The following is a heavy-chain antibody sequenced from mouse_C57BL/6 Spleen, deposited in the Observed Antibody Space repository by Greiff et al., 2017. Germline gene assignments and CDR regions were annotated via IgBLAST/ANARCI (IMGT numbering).Heavy chain of an antibody. V-gene: IGHV2-6-1*01. D-gene: IGHD2-3*01. J-gene: IGHJ4*01. CDR2: IWSDGST. Sequence: VQLQQSGPGLVAPSQSLSITCTVSGFSLTSYGVHWVRQPPGKGLEWLVVIWSDGSTTYNSAPKSRLSIGKDNSKSQVFLKMNSLQTDDTAMYYCARQGWTPYYAMDYWGQGTSVTVSS. CDR3: ARQGWTPYYAMDY. CDR1: GFSLTSYG.